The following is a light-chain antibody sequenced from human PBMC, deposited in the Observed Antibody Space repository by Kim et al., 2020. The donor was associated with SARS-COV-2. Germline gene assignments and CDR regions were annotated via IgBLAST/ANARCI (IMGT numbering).Light chain of an antibody. V-gene: IGKV3-20*01. CDR1: QSVSSNY. CDR3: QQYGSSPPYT. J-gene: IGKJ2*01. CDR2: GAS. Sequence: SPGERATLSCRASQSVSSNYLAWYQQKPGQAPRLLIYGASSRATGIPDRFSGSGSGTEFTLTISRLEPEDFAVYYCQQYGSSPPYTFGQGTKLEI.